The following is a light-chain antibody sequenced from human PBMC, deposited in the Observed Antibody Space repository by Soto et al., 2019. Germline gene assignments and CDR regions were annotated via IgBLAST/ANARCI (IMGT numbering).Light chain of an antibody. J-gene: IGKJ1*01. V-gene: IGKV3-15*01. CDR2: GAS. CDR3: QQYNSWPSRT. Sequence: VMTQSPATLSVSPGERATLSCRASESITTNLAWYPQKPGQAPRRLIYGASTRAANIPTRFSGSGSGTEYTLTISRLQSEDFAVYYCQQYNSWPSRTFGQGTKVEIK. CDR1: ESITTN.